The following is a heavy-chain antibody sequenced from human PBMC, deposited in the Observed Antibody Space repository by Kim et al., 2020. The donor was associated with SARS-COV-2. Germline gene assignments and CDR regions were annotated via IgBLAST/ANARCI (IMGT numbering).Heavy chain of an antibody. CDR3: AEGAPAVCLTDY. D-gene: IGHD1-26*01. V-gene: IGHV3-23*01. CDR2: ISGDDT. J-gene: IGHJ4*02. Sequence: GGSLRLSCAASGFTFSSYAMGWVRQAPGKGLEWVSAISGDDTFYADSVKGRFTISRDNSKNTLDLQMDRLGAEDTAVYYCAEGAPAVCLTDYWGQGTLVTVSS. CDR1: GFTFSSYA.